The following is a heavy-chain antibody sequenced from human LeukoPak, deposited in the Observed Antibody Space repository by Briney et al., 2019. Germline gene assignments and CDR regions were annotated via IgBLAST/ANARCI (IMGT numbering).Heavy chain of an antibody. D-gene: IGHD6-13*01. V-gene: IGHV4-61*01. CDR2: IYYSGST. Sequence: SETLSLTCIVSGYSISSGYYWSWIRQPPGKGLEWTGYIYYSGSTNYNPSLKSRVTISVDTSKNQFSLKLSSVTAADTAVYYCARGAWQLDPGAYYYYMDVWGKGTTVTVSS. CDR3: ARGAWQLDPGAYYYYMDV. CDR1: GYSISSGYY. J-gene: IGHJ6*03.